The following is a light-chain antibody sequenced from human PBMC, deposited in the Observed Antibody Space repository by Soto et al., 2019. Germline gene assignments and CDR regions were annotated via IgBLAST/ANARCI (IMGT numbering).Light chain of an antibody. J-gene: IGKJ4*01. Sequence: IVLTQSPGTLSLSPGERATLSCRASQSVSSSYLAWYQQKPGQAPRLLIYGASSRATGIPDRFSGSGSGTDFTLTISRLEPEDFAVYYCQQYGSSTATFGGVTKVEIK. V-gene: IGKV3-20*01. CDR3: QQYGSSTAT. CDR1: QSVSSSY. CDR2: GAS.